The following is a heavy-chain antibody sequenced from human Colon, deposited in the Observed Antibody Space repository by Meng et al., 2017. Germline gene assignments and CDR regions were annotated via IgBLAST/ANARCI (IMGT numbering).Heavy chain of an antibody. Sequence: SVKVSCKASGGTFSSYAISWVRQAPGQGLEWMGGITPVFGAAIYAPKFQGRVTITADEFTSTAYMELSSLRSEDTAVYYCARVDYDSSGYFSSYFHGLDVWGHGTTVTVSS. D-gene: IGHD3-22*01. CDR2: ITPVFGAA. V-gene: IGHV1-69*13. CDR1: GGTFSSYA. CDR3: ARVDYDSSGYFSSYFHGLDV. J-gene: IGHJ6*02.